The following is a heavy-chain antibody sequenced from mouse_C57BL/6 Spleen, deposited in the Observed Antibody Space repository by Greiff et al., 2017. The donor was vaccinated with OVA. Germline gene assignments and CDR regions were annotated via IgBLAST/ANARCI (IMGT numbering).Heavy chain of an antibody. Sequence: LVESGPGLVKPSQSLSLTCSVTGYSITSGYYWNWIRQFPGNKLEWMGYISYDGSNNYNPSLKNRISITRDTSKNQFFLKLNSVTTEDTATYYCARVDYDVDWYFDVWGTGTTVTVSS. J-gene: IGHJ1*03. CDR1: GYSITSGYY. D-gene: IGHD2-4*01. CDR2: ISYDGSN. V-gene: IGHV3-6*01. CDR3: ARVDYDVDWYFDV.